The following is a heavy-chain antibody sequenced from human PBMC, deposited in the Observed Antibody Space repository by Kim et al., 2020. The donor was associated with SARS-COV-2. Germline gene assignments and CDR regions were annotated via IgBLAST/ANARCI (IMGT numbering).Heavy chain of an antibody. CDR1: GGSISSSNW. D-gene: IGHD6-6*01. Sequence: SETLSLTCAVSGGSISSSNWWIWVRQPPGKGLEWIGEIYHSGSTNYNPSLKSRVTISVDKSKNQFSLKLSSVTAADTAVYYCARGVTYSSSPTWFDPWGQGTLVTVSS. V-gene: IGHV4-4*02. J-gene: IGHJ5*02. CDR3: ARGVTYSSSPTWFDP. CDR2: IYHSGST.